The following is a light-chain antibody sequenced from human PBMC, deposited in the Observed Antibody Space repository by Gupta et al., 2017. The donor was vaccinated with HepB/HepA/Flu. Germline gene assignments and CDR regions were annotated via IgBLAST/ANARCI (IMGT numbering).Light chain of an antibody. CDR3: SSYTSSSIVT. J-gene: IGLJ2*01. CDR2: EVS. Sequence: QSALTQPPAVSGSPGQSVTISCTGISDDVGSYNRVSWYQQSPGTVPKLMIFEVSNRPSGVPYRFSGSNSGNTAFLTISGLQAEDEAGYYCSSYTSSSIVTFGGGTKLTVL. CDR1: SDDVGSYNR. V-gene: IGLV2-18*02.